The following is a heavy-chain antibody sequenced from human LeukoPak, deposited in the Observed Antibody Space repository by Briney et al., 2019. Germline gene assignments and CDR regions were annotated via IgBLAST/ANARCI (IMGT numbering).Heavy chain of an antibody. Sequence: PGGSLRLSCAASGFTFSSYEMNWVRQAPGKGLEWVSYISSSGSTIYYADSVKGRFTISRDNAKNSLYLQMNSLRAEDTAVYYCARGHSSSWYRLGWFDPWGPGTLVTVSS. CDR2: ISSSGSTI. CDR1: GFTFSSYE. CDR3: ARGHSSSWYRLGWFDP. J-gene: IGHJ5*02. D-gene: IGHD6-13*01. V-gene: IGHV3-48*03.